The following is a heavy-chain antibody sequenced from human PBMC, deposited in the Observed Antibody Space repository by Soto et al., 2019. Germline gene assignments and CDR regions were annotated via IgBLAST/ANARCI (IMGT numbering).Heavy chain of an antibody. D-gene: IGHD2-21*02. CDR3: ARDYMGVTNWFDP. CDR1: GYTFTGYY. Sequence: GASVKVSCKASGYTFTGYYMHWVRQAPGQGLEWMGWINPNSGGTNYAQKFQGWVTMTRDTSISTAYMELSRLRSDDTAVYYCARDYMGVTNWFDPWGQGTLVTVSS. V-gene: IGHV1-2*04. CDR2: INPNSGGT. J-gene: IGHJ5*02.